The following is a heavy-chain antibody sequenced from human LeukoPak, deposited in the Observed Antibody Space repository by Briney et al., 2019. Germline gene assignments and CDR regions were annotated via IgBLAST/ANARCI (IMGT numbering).Heavy chain of an antibody. CDR2: ISASGLST. J-gene: IGHJ5*02. Sequence: PGGSLRLSCAAPGFTFTSSAMSWVRQAPGKGLEWVSTISASGLSTYHADSVTGRFTISRDNSKNTLYLQMNSLKAEDTAVYYCARSRIVLHWFDPWGKGSLVTVS. D-gene: IGHD2/OR15-2a*01. CDR1: GFTFTSSA. CDR3: ARSRIVLHWFDP. V-gene: IGHV3-23*01.